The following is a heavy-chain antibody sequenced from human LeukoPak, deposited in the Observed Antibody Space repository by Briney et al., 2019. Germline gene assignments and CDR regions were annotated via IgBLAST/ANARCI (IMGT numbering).Heavy chain of an antibody. V-gene: IGHV3-30-3*01. Sequence: GRSLRLSCAASGFTFSSYAMHWVRQASGKGLEWVAVISYDGSNKYYADSVKGRFTISRDNSKNTLYLQMNSLRAEDTAVYYCARAFLYGSGSPPGYWGQGTLVTVSS. CDR3: ARAFLYGSGSPPGY. J-gene: IGHJ4*02. CDR2: ISYDGSNK. D-gene: IGHD3-10*01. CDR1: GFTFSSYA.